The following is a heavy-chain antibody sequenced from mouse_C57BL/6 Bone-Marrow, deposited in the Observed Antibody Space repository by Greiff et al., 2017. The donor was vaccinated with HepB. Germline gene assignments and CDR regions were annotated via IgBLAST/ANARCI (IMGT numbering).Heavy chain of an antibody. V-gene: IGHV14-4*01. D-gene: IGHD3-2*02. CDR1: GFNIKDDY. CDR2: IDPENGDT. CDR3: TTDSSTH. J-gene: IGHJ2*01. Sequence: DVQLQESGAELVRPGASVKLSCTASGFNIKDDYMHWVKQRPEQGLEWIGWIDPENGDTEYASKFQGKATITADTSSNTAYLQLSSLTSEDTAVYYCTTDSSTHWGQGTTLTVSS.